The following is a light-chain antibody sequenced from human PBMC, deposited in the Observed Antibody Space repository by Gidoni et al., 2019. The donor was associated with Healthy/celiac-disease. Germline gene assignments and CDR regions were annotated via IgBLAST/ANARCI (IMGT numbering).Light chain of an antibody. CDR3: QQYNNWRWT. Sequence: EIVMTQSPATLSVSPGERATLSCRASQSVSSNLAWYQQKPGQAPRLLIYGASTRATGIPARFSGSGSGTEFTLTISSLQSEDFAVYYCQQYNNWRWTFXQXTKVXIK. J-gene: IGKJ1*01. CDR1: QSVSSN. V-gene: IGKV3-15*01. CDR2: GAS.